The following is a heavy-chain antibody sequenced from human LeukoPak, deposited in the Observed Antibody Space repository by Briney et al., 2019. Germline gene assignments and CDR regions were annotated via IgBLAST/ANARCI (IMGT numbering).Heavy chain of an antibody. CDR3: AKAPQSGIVGAINFDY. J-gene: IGHJ4*02. Sequence: TGRSLRLSCAASGFTFDDYAMHWVRQVPGKGLEWVSGISWNSGSIRYADSVKGRFTNSRDNAKNSLYLQMNSLRAEDMALYYCAKAPQSGIVGAINFDYWGQGTLVTVSS. V-gene: IGHV3-9*03. CDR1: GFTFDDYA. D-gene: IGHD1-26*01. CDR2: ISWNSGSI.